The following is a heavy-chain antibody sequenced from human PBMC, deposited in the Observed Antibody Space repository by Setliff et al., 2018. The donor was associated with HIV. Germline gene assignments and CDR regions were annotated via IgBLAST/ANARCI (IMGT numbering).Heavy chain of an antibody. CDR2: IKENGDEK. D-gene: IGHD3-22*01. Sequence: GGSLRLSCAVSGFTFSSHWMSWVRQAPGKRLEWVANIKENGDEKYYVDSVKGRFTISRDNAKNSLYLQMSSLRVEDTAVYYCARSVPDSAYRPTDYWGQGTQVTVSS. V-gene: IGHV3-7*03. J-gene: IGHJ4*02. CDR1: GFTFSSHW. CDR3: ARSVPDSAYRPTDY.